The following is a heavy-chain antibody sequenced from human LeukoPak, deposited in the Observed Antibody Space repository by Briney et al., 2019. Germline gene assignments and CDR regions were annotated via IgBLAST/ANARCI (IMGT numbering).Heavy chain of an antibody. CDR3: ARVLSSSWYLGY. V-gene: IGHV3-21*01. Sequence: KSGGSLRLSCAASGFTFSSYSMNWVRQAPGKGLEWVSSISSSSSYIYYADSVKGRFTISRDNAKNPLYLQMNSLRAEDTAVYYCARVLSSSWYLGYWGQGTLVTVSS. CDR1: GFTFSSYS. J-gene: IGHJ4*02. D-gene: IGHD6-13*01. CDR2: ISSSSSYI.